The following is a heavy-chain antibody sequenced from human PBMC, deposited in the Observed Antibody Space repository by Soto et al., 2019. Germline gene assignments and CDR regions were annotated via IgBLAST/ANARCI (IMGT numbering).Heavy chain of an antibody. CDR1: GFSFSSFA. Sequence: EVQLWESGGGLVQPGGSLRLSCTGSGFSFSSFAMSWVRQAPGKGLEWVSGISAGGGGNTYYADSVKGRFTISRDNSKLYLQMNSLRAEDTALYHCAKEMSTASWGQGTLVTVSS. CDR3: AKEMSTAS. V-gene: IGHV3-23*01. CDR2: ISAGGGGNT. D-gene: IGHD2-21*02. J-gene: IGHJ5*02.